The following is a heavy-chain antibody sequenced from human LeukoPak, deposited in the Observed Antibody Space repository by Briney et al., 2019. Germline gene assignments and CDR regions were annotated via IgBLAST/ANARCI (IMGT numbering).Heavy chain of an antibody. CDR3: ARVAWPSIQLWSLDY. J-gene: IGHJ4*02. CDR1: GYTFTSYY. V-gene: IGHV1-46*01. Sequence: GASVKVSCKASGYTFTSYYMHWVRQAPGQGLEWMGIINPSGGSTSYAQKFQGRVTMTRDTSTSTVYMELSSLRSEDTAVYYCARVAWPSIQLWSLDYWGQGALSPSPQ. CDR2: INPSGGST. D-gene: IGHD5-18*01.